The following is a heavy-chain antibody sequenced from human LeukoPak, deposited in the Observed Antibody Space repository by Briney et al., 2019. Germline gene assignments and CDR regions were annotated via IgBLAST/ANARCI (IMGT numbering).Heavy chain of an antibody. CDR2: ISGSGGST. D-gene: IGHD3-22*01. V-gene: IGHV3-23*01. CDR3: AKDGPYYDSSGSYGYFDY. J-gene: IGHJ4*02. CDR1: GFTFSSYA. Sequence: GGSLRLSCAASGFTFSSYALSWVRQAQGQGLEWVSTISGSGGSTSYADSVKGRFTITRDNSKNTLYLQMNSLRAEDTAVYYCAKDGPYYDSSGSYGYFDYWGQGTLVTVSS.